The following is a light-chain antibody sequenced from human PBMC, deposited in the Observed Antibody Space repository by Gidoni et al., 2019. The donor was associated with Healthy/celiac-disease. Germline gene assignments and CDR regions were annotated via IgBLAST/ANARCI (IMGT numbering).Light chain of an antibody. CDR1: QSVSSSY. V-gene: IGKV3-20*01. CDR3: QQYGTSPYT. CDR2: GAS. Sequence: EIVLTQSPGTLSLSPGERATLFCRASQSVSSSYLAWYQQKPGQAPRLLIYGASSRATGIPDRFSGSGSGTDFTLTIRRLEPEDFAVYYCQQYGTSPYTFGQGTKLEIK. J-gene: IGKJ2*01.